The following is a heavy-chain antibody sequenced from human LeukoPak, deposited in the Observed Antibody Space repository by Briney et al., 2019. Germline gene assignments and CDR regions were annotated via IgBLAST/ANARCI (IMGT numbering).Heavy chain of an antibody. CDR2: IYYSGST. Sequence: SETLSLTCTVSGGSISSHYWSWIRQPPGKGLEWIGYIYYSGSTNYNPSLKSRVTISVDTSKNQFSLKLSSVTAADTAVYYCARGYDSSGYYFTHLDYWGQGTLVTVSS. D-gene: IGHD3-22*01. J-gene: IGHJ4*02. V-gene: IGHV4-59*11. CDR3: ARGYDSSGYYFTHLDY. CDR1: GGSISSHY.